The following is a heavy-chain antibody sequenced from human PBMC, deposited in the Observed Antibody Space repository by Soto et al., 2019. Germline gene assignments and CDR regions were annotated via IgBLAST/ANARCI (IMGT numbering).Heavy chain of an antibody. CDR1: NFSSYA. CDR2: IIPFFGRA. D-gene: IGHD2-2*01. CDR3: SRGNTLVAEPAARLRHLYHDYCFGRDC. J-gene: IGHJ6*02. V-gene: IGHV1-69*01. Sequence: QVQLVQSGAEVKKTGSSVKVSCKSSNFSSYAISWVRQAPGQGLEWLGGIIPFFGRANYAQKFQGRVTITADESTSTAYMELSGLKSEDTAIYYCSRGNTLVAEPAARLRHLYHDYCFGRDCWGQGTTVIVSS.